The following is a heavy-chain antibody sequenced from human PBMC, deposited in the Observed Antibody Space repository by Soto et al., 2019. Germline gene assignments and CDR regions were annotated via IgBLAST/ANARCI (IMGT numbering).Heavy chain of an antibody. V-gene: IGHV3-9*01. D-gene: IGHD2-8*02. CDR2: INWNSGDI. CDR1: GFTFDDFA. CDR3: VKDIGASGAYWYFDL. Sequence: EMQLVESGGGLVQPGRSLRLSCAASGFTFDDFAMHWVRQAPGKGLEWVSGINWNSGDIDYADAVRGRFTISRDNAKHALYLQMNSLRAEDAALYYCVKDIGASGAYWYFDLWGRGTLVTVSS. J-gene: IGHJ2*01.